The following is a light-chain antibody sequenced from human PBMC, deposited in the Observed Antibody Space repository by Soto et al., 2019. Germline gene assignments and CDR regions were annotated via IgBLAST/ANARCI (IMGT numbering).Light chain of an antibody. V-gene: IGKV3-20*01. CDR2: GAS. J-gene: IGKJ2*01. CDR1: QSVSSGY. CDR3: QQYGSSPYT. Sequence: ETVLTQSPGTLSLSPGERGTLSCRASQSVSSGYLAWYQQKPGQAPRLLIYGASTRATDIPDRFSGSGSGTDFTLTISRLEPEDFAVYFCQQYGSSPYTFGQGTKVDIK.